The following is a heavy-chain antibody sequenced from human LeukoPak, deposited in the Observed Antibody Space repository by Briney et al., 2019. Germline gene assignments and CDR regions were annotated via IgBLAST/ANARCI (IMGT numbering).Heavy chain of an antibody. J-gene: IGHJ4*02. V-gene: IGHV4-39*07. D-gene: IGHD3-22*01. Sequence: SETLSLTCTVSGGSISSSSYYWGWIRQPPGKGLEWIGSIYYSGSTNYNPSLKRRVTISVDTSKNQFSLKLSSVTAADMAVYYCARVPYTYDSSAYYFDFWGQGTLVTVSS. CDR1: GGSISSSSYY. CDR3: ARVPYTYDSSAYYFDF. CDR2: IYYSGST.